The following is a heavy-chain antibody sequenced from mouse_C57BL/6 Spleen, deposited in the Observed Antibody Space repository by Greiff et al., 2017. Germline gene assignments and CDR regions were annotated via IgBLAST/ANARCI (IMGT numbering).Heavy chain of an antibody. CDR2: IDPEDGET. D-gene: IGHD2-12*01. Sequence: EVQLQQSGAALVKPGASVKFSCTASGFNIKDYYMHWVKQRTEQGLEWIGRIDPEDGETKYAPKFQGKATITADTSSNTAYLQLNSLTCEDTAVYYGARSPETTGCFDYWGTGTTVTVSA. V-gene: IGHV14-2*01. CDR1: GFNIKDYY. CDR3: ARSPETTGCFDY. J-gene: IGHJ1*03.